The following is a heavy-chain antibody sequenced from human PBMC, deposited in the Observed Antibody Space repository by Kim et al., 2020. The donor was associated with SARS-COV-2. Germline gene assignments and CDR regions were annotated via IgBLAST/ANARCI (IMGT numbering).Heavy chain of an antibody. CDR1: GYTFTSYY. D-gene: IGHD2-2*01. Sequence: ASVKVSCKTSGYTFTSYYMHWVRQAPGQGLEWMGIINPSGGSTSYAQKFQGRVTMTRDTSTSTVYMELSSLRSEDTAVYYCARQGDCSSTSCYEESRDWFDPWGQGTLVTVSS. J-gene: IGHJ5*02. V-gene: IGHV1-46*01. CDR3: ARQGDCSSTSCYEESRDWFDP. CDR2: INPSGGST.